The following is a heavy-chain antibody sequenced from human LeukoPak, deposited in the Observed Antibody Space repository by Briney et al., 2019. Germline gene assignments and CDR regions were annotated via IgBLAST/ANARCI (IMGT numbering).Heavy chain of an antibody. CDR3: ARCAYSSSWYVYYYYMDV. J-gene: IGHJ6*03. Sequence: ASVKVSCKASGYTFTSYDINWVRQATGQGLEWMGWMNPNSGNTGYAQKFQGRVTMTRNTSISTAYTELSSLRSEDTAVYYCARCAYSSSWYVYYYYMDVWGKGTTVTVSS. CDR2: MNPNSGNT. D-gene: IGHD6-13*01. V-gene: IGHV1-8*01. CDR1: GYTFTSYD.